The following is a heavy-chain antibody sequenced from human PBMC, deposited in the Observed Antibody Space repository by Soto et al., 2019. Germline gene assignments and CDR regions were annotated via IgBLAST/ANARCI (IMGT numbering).Heavy chain of an antibody. CDR1: AFTFSSYG. D-gene: IGHD5-18*01. V-gene: IGHV3-30*18. CDR2: ISHDGSNK. CDR3: AKDSADTAMVTPTDFDY. Sequence: GRSLRLSCSASAFTFSSYGMHWVRHAPGNGIEWVAVISHDGSNKYYTDSVKGRFTISRYNSKNTLYLQMNSLRAENTAVYYCAKDSADTAMVTPTDFDYWGQGTLVTVSS. J-gene: IGHJ4*02.